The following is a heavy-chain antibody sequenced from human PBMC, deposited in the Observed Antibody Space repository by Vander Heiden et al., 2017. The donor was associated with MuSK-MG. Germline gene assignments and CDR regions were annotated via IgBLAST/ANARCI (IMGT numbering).Heavy chain of an antibody. Sequence: QVQLVQSGAEVKKPGASVKVSCKASGFTFTNYFMHWVRQAPGQGLEWMGIINPSGSYTTYAQKFQGRVTMIKDTSTSAVYMELSSLRSDDTAVYYCARDGGMGGSALYYFDYWGQGTLVTVSS. J-gene: IGHJ4*02. D-gene: IGHD3-16*01. CDR2: INPSGSYT. CDR1: GFTFTNYF. CDR3: ARDGGMGGSALYYFDY. V-gene: IGHV1-46*01.